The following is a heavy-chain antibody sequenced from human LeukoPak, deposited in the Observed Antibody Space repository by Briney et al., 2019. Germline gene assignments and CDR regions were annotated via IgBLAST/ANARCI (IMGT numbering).Heavy chain of an antibody. CDR2: INHSGST. CDR3: ANGVVVAASYSFDY. CDR1: GGSFSGYY. J-gene: IGHJ4*02. V-gene: IGHV4-34*01. Sequence: SETLSLTCAVYGGSFSGYYWSWIRQPPGKGLEWIGEINHSGSTNYNPSLKSRVTISVDTSKNQFSLKLSPVTAADTAVYYCANGVVVAASYSFDYWGQGTLVTVSS. D-gene: IGHD2-15*01.